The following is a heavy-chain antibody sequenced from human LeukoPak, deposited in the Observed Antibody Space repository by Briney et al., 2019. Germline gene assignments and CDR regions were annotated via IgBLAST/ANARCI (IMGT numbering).Heavy chain of an antibody. Sequence: SETLSLTCTVSGASVTSSSYFWAWIRQPPVKGLEWIGSIYYTGSSYYNSSLKSRVTVSLDTSKNQFSLKLSSVTAADTAVYYCARGWMATISAFDIWGQGTMITVSS. V-gene: IGHV4-39*07. D-gene: IGHD5-24*01. CDR3: ARGWMATISAFDI. J-gene: IGHJ3*02. CDR2: IYYTGSS. CDR1: GASVTSSSYF.